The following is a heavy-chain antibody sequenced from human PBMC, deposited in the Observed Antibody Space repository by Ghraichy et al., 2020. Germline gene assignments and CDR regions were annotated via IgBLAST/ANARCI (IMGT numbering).Heavy chain of an antibody. J-gene: IGHJ4*02. V-gene: IGHV3-30*02. Sequence: GGSLRLSCAASGFTFSSYGMYWVRQAPGKGLEWVAFIRYDGSNTYYADSVKGRFTISRDNSKNTLYLQMNSLRAEDTAVYYCVPNPYTAMDGGVFDYWGQGTLVTVSS. D-gene: IGHD5-18*01. CDR2: IRYDGSNT. CDR3: VPNPYTAMDGGVFDY. CDR1: GFTFSSYG.